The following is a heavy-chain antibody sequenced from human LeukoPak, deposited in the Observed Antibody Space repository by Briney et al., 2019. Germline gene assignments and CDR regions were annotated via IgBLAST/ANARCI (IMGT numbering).Heavy chain of an antibody. V-gene: IGHV1-2*02. CDR3: ARPDIGMADLDY. D-gene: IGHD6-19*01. CDR2: ITPKSGGT. Sequence: ASVKASCKASGYRFTGYYFHWVRQAPGQELEGMGWITPKSGGTNYAQKFQGRVTMTRDSSISTAYMELNRLRSDDTAVYYCARPDIGMADLDYWGQGTLVTVSS. J-gene: IGHJ4*02. CDR1: GYRFTGYY.